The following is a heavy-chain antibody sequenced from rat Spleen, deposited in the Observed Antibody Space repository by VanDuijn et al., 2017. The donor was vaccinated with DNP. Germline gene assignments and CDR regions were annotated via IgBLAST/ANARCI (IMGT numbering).Heavy chain of an antibody. CDR1: GLTFSDYN. D-gene: IGHD1-11*01. J-gene: IGHJ2*01. CDR2: ISYDGSRT. CDR3: TKAGGYSPWYFDY. V-gene: IGHV5-7*01. Sequence: EVQLVESGGGLVQPGRSLKLSCAASGLTFSDYNMAWVRQAPKKGLEWVATISYDGSRTYYPDSVKGRFTISRDNAKNTLYLQMNSLRSEGTATYYCTKAGGYSPWYFDYWGQGVMVTVSS.